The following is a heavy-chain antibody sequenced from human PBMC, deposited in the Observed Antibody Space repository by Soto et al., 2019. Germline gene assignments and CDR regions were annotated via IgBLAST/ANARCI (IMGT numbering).Heavy chain of an antibody. J-gene: IGHJ4*02. Sequence: QVQLVQSGAEVKKPGSSVKVSCKASGGTFSSYAISWVRQAPGQGLEWMGGIIPIFGTANYAQQFQGRVTITADESTSTAYMELSSLRSEDTAVYYCARVPAEELEYYFDYWGQGTLVTVSS. V-gene: IGHV1-69*01. CDR3: ARVPAEELEYYFDY. CDR1: GGTFSSYA. CDR2: IIPIFGTA. D-gene: IGHD3-3*01.